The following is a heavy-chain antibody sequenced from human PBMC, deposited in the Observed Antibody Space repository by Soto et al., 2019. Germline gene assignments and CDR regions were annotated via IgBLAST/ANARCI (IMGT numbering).Heavy chain of an antibody. V-gene: IGHV4-34*01. Sequence: SETLSLTCAVYGGSLSGYYWSWIRQPPGKGLEWIGEINHSGSTNYNPSLKSRVTISVDTSKNQFSLKLSSVTAADTAVYYCARGYSSEVWFDPWGQGTLVTVS. D-gene: IGHD6-25*01. CDR2: INHSGST. CDR3: ARGYSSEVWFDP. CDR1: GGSLSGYY. J-gene: IGHJ5*02.